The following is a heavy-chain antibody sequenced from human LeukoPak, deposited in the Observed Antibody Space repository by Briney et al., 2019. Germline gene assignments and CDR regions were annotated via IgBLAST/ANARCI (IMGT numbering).Heavy chain of an antibody. D-gene: IGHD5-18*01. J-gene: IGHJ4*02. CDR2: IWYDGSNK. V-gene: IGHV3-33*06. CDR3: AKDGDTYYFDY. Sequence: GGSLRLSCAASGFTFSSYGMHWVRQAPGKGLEWVAVIWYDGSNKYYADSVKGRFTISRDNSKNTLYLQMNSLRAEDTAVYYCAKDGDTYYFDYWGQGTLVNVSS. CDR1: GFTFSSYG.